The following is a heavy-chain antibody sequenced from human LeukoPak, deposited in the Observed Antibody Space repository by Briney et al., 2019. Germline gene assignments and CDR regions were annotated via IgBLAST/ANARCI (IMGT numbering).Heavy chain of an antibody. CDR2: IYYSGST. J-gene: IGHJ6*03. V-gene: IGHV4-39*01. Sequence: PSETLSLTCTVSGGSISSSSYYWGWIRQPPGKGLEWIGSIYYSGSTYYNPSLKSRVTISVDTSKNQFSLKLSSVTAADTAVYYCARLPLTIGYCSSTSCPSKNYYYYYYMDVWGKAITGTVSS. CDR3: ARLPLTIGYCSSTSCPSKNYYYYYYMDV. D-gene: IGHD2-2*01. CDR1: GGSISSSSYY.